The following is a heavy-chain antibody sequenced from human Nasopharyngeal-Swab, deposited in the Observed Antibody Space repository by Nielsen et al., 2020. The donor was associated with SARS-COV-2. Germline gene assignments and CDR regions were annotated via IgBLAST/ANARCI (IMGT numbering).Heavy chain of an antibody. CDR2: IKSKTDGSTR. V-gene: IGHV3-15*01. Sequence: GGSLRLSCAASGFTFSTAWMSWVRQAQEKGLEWVGRIKSKTDGSTRDYAVPVKGRFTISRDDSTNTVFLQVDSLTTEDTAVYYCTGRDCSGAMCYAYAPSNWGVYHYYYMDVWGKGTTVTVSS. CDR3: TGRDCSGAMCYAYAPSNWGVYHYYYMDV. CDR1: GFTFSTAW. J-gene: IGHJ6*03. D-gene: IGHD2-15*01.